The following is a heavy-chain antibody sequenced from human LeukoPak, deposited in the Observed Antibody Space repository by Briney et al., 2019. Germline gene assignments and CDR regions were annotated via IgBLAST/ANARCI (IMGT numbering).Heavy chain of an antibody. D-gene: IGHD3-16*01. CDR3: TRDRGSIMDY. V-gene: IGHV3-49*04. Sequence: PGGSLRLSCTASGFTFGEYAMSWVRQAPGKGLEWVGFIRSKAYGGTTEYAASVKGRFTISRDDSKSIACLQMNSLKTEDTAVYYCTRDRGSIMDYWGQGTLVTVSS. CDR2: IRSKAYGGTT. CDR1: GFTFGEYA. J-gene: IGHJ4*02.